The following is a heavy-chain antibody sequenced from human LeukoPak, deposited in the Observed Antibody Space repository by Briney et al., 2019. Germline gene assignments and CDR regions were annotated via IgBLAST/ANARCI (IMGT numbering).Heavy chain of an antibody. CDR2: IYYGGST. D-gene: IGHD1-1*01. V-gene: IGHV4-59*01. Sequence: SETLSLTCTVSGGSISSDYWSWIRQPPGKGLEWIGYIYYGGSTNYNPSLKSRVTTSVDTSKNQFSLKLSSVTAADTAVYYCARKLDTFDIWGQGTMVTVSS. CDR3: ARKLDTFDI. CDR1: GGSISSDY. J-gene: IGHJ3*02.